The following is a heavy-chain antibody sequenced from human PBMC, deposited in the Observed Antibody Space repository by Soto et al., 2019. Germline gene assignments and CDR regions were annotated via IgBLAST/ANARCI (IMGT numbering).Heavy chain of an antibody. CDR2: IYYRGGT. V-gene: IGHV4-31*03. D-gene: IGHD6-13*01. Sequence: VQLQESGPGLVKPSQTLSLTCTVSGGSIRSGGYFWSWVRQQPGKGLEWLGHIYYRGGTSYNPSLESRVAMSVDTSKNEFTLKVNSVTAADTAIYYCARFAKEENPKLESWYAFDFWGRGTLVTVSS. CDR3: ARFAKEENPKLESWYAFDF. CDR1: GGSIRSGGYF. J-gene: IGHJ4*02.